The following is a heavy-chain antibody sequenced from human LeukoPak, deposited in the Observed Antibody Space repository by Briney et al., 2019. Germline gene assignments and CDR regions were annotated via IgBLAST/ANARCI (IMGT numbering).Heavy chain of an antibody. CDR1: GGSISSYY. CDR3: ARGPYSYDSSGAFDI. J-gene: IGHJ3*02. D-gene: IGHD3-22*01. CDR2: IYYSGST. V-gene: IGHV4-59*08. Sequence: SETLSPTCTVSGGSISSYYWSWIRQPPGKGLEWIGYIYYSGSTNYNPSLKSRVTISVDTSKNQFSLKLSSVTAADTAVYFCARGPYSYDSSGAFDIWGQGTMVTVSS.